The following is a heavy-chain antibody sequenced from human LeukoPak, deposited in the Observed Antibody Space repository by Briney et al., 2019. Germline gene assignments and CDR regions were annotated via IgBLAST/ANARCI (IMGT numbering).Heavy chain of an antibody. CDR1: GFTFSSYA. J-gene: IGHJ3*02. Sequence: PGRSLRLSCAASGFTFSSYAMHWVRQAPGKGLEWVAVISYDGSNKYYADSVKGRFTISRDNSKNTLYLQMNSLRAEDTAVYYCAKAFRDRDAFDIWGQGTMVTVSS. CDR3: AKAFRDRDAFDI. V-gene: IGHV3-30-3*01. D-gene: IGHD2-21*01. CDR2: ISYDGSNK.